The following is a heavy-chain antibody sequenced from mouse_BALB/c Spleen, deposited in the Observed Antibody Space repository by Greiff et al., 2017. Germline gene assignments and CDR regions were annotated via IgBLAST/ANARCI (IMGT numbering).Heavy chain of an antibody. CDR1: GFAFSSYD. J-gene: IGHJ3*01. CDR2: ISSGGGST. D-gene: IGHD2-4*01. CDR3: ARHTMITAWFAY. V-gene: IGHV5-12-1*01. Sequence: EVKVEESGGGLVKPGGSLKLSCAASGFAFSSYDMSWVRQTPEKRLEWVAYISSGGGSTYYPDTVKGRFTISRDNAKNTLYLQMSSLKSEDTAMYYCARHTMITAWFAYWGQGTLVTVSA.